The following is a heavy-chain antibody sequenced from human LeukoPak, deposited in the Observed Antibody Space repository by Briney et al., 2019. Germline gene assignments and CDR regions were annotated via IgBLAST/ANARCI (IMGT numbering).Heavy chain of an antibody. D-gene: IGHD5-24*01. CDR1: GFTFSSSA. CDR3: AKEGYNSAFDI. CDR2: ISGGGGST. Sequence: GGSLRLSCAASGFTFSSSAMSWVRQAPGKGLEWLSTISGGGGSTYYADSVKGRFTISRDNSKNTLYLQMNSLRAEDTAVYYCAKEGYNSAFDIWGQGTMVTVSS. V-gene: IGHV3-23*01. J-gene: IGHJ3*02.